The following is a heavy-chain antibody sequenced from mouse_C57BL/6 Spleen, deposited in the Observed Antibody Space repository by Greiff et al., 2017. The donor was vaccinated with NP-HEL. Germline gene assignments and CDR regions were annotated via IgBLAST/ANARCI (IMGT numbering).Heavy chain of an antibody. CDR2: ISNGGGST. CDR1: GLTFSDYY. V-gene: IGHV5-12*01. Sequence: DVMLVESGGGLVQPGGSLKLSCAASGLTFSDYYMYWVRQTPEKRLEWVAYISNGGGSTYYPDTVKGRFTISRDNAKNTLYLQMSRLKSEDTAMYYCARPDGYDWYFDVWGTGTTVTVSS. J-gene: IGHJ1*03. CDR3: ARPDGYDWYFDV. D-gene: IGHD2-3*01.